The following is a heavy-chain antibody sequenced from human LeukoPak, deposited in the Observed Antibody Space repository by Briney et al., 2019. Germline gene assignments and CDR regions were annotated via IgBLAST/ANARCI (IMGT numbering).Heavy chain of an antibody. V-gene: IGHV4-34*01. CDR2: INHSGST. CDR3: ARELITFGGVIVYTYFDY. J-gene: IGHJ4*02. D-gene: IGHD3-16*02. Sequence: SETLSLTCAVYGGSFSGYHWSWIRQPPGKGLEWIGEINHSGSTNYNPSLKSRVTISVDTSKNQFSLKLSSVTAADTAVYYCARELITFGGVIVYTYFDYWGQGTLVTVSS. CDR1: GGSFSGYH.